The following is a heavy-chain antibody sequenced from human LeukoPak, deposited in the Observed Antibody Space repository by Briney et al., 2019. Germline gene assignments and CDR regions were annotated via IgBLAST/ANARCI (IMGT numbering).Heavy chain of an antibody. CDR2: ISYDGSNK. D-gene: IGHD2-2*01. CDR3: ARGQGTSGSNWFDP. V-gene: IGHV3-30-3*01. J-gene: IGHJ5*02. Sequence: GGSLRLSCAASGFTFSSYAMHWVRQAPGKGLEWVAVISYDGSNKYYADSVKGRFTISRDNSKNTLYLQMNSLRAEDTAVYYCARGQGTSGSNWFDPWGQGTLVTVSS. CDR1: GFTFSSYA.